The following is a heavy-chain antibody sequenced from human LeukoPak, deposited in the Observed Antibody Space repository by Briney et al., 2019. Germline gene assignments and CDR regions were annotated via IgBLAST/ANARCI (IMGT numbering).Heavy chain of an antibody. CDR2: MNPNSGNT. J-gene: IGHJ4*02. D-gene: IGHD4-17*01. V-gene: IGHV1-8*01. Sequence: ASVKVSCKASGYTFTSYDINWVRQATGQGLEWMGWMNPNSGNTGYAQKFQGRVTMTRNTSISTAYMELSRLRFDDTAVYYCARESGSVTSEVDFDYWGQGTLVTVSS. CDR3: ARESGSVTSEVDFDY. CDR1: GYTFTSYD.